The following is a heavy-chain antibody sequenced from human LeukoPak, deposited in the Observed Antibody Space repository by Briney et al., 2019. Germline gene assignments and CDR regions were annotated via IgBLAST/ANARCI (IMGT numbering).Heavy chain of an antibody. CDR3: ARDTSP. CDR2: ISYDGSNK. J-gene: IGHJ5*02. V-gene: IGHV3-30-3*01. Sequence: GGSLRLSCAASGFTFSSYAMHWVRQAPGKGLEWVAVISYDGSNKYYADSVKGRFTISRDNPKNTLYLQMNSLRAEDTAVYYCARDTSPWGQGTLVTVSS. CDR1: GFTFSSYA.